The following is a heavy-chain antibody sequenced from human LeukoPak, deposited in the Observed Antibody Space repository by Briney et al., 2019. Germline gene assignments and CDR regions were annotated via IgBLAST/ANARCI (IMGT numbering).Heavy chain of an antibody. D-gene: IGHD2-2*01. Sequence: GGSLRLSCAVSGVRFSNYAMTWVRQAPGKGLEWVSTISASGSNTYYADSVKGRFTISRDNSKNTLYLQMNSLRAEDTAVYYCASSTQNYYYYYGMDVWGQGTTVTVSS. CDR1: GVRFSNYA. CDR3: ASSTQNYYYYYGMDV. V-gene: IGHV3-23*01. CDR2: ISASGSNT. J-gene: IGHJ6*02.